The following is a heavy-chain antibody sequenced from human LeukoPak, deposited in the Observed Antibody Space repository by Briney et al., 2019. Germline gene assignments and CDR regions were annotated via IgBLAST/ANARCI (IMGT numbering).Heavy chain of an antibody. CDR3: ARVYVYCSSTSCSPYYYYYMDV. J-gene: IGHJ6*03. V-gene: IGHV1-18*01. D-gene: IGHD2-2*01. Sequence: ASVKVSCKASGYTFTSYGISWVRQAPGQGPEWMGWISAYNGNTNYAQKLQGRVTMTTDTSTSTAYMELRSLRSDDTAVYYCARVYVYCSSTSCSPYYYYYMDVWGKGTTVTVSS. CDR2: ISAYNGNT. CDR1: GYTFTSYG.